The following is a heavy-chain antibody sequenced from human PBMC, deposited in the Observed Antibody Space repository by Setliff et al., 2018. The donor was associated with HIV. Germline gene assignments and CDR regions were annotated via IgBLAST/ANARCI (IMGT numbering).Heavy chain of an antibody. V-gene: IGHV4-34*01. J-gene: IGHJ6*03. CDR3: ARGGRGYSYGYYPYYHYYMDV. D-gene: IGHD5-18*01. CDR1: GGSFSGYY. CDR2: INHSGST. Sequence: PSETLSLTCAVYGGSFSGYYWSWIRQPPGKGLEWSGEINHSGSTNYNPSLKSRGTVSVDTSKNQFSLKLSSVAAADTAVYYCARGGRGYSYGYYPYYHYYMDVWGKGTTVTVSS.